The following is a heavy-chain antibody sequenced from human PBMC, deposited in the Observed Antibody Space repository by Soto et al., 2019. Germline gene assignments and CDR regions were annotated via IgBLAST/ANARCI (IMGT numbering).Heavy chain of an antibody. Sequence: SVKVSCKASGGTFSSYAISWVRQAPGQGLEWMGGIIPIFGTANYAQKFQGRVTITADESTSTAYMELSSLRSEDTAVYYCASALCSGGSCYSAYYGMDVWGQGTTVTVSS. CDR2: IIPIFGTA. CDR1: GGTFSSYA. CDR3: ASALCSGGSCYSAYYGMDV. V-gene: IGHV1-69*13. J-gene: IGHJ6*02. D-gene: IGHD2-15*01.